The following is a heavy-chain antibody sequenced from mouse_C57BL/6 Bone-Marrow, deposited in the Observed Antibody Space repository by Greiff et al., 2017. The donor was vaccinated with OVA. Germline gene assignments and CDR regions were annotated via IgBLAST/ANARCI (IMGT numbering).Heavy chain of an antibody. D-gene: IGHD2-1*01. CDR2: IRSKSNNYAT. Sequence: GGGLVQPKGSLKLSCAASGFSFNTYAMNWVRQAPGKGLEWVARIRSKSNNYATYYADSVKDRFTISKDDSESMLYLQMNNLKTEDTAMYYCVRQSYRNLFDYWGQGTTLTVSS. CDR1: GFSFNTYA. J-gene: IGHJ2*01. CDR3: VRQSYRNLFDY. V-gene: IGHV10-1*01.